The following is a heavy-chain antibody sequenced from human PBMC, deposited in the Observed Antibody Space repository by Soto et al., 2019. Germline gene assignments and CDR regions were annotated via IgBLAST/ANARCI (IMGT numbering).Heavy chain of an antibody. J-gene: IGHJ2*01. CDR1: GFTFSNFW. Sequence: EVQLAESGGGSIQPGGSLRLSCVISGFTFSNFWMHWVRQIPGKGLVWVARINGDGTSKKYADSVKGRFTISRDNVKNTLFLQMNSFRVDDTAIYYCVRDFDWYFDVRGRGTLVTVSS. V-gene: IGHV3-74*01. CDR3: VRDFDWYFDV. CDR2: INGDGTSK.